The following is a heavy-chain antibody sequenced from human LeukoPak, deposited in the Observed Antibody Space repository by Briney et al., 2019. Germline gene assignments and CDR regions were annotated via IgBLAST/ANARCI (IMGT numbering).Heavy chain of an antibody. J-gene: IGHJ4*02. CDR3: AREGGYYDFWCGYYGGQGPFDY. V-gene: IGHV1-2*04. CDR2: INPNSGGT. CDR1: GYTFTGYY. D-gene: IGHD3-3*01. Sequence: ASLKVSCKASGYTFTGYYMHWVRQAPGQGLEWMGWINPNSGGTNYAQKFQGWVTMTRGTSIRTAYMELSGLRSEDTVVYDGAREGGYYDFWCGYYGGQGPFDYWGQGTLVTVSS.